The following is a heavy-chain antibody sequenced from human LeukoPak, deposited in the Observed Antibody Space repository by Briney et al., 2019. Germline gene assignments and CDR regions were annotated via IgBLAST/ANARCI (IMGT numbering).Heavy chain of an antibody. J-gene: IGHJ4*02. CDR1: GFTFSRYW. D-gene: IGHD3-22*01. Sequence: GGPLRLSCAASGFTFSRYWMSCLRDAPGGGLEWVANIKQDGSEKYYVHSVKGRFTISRDNAKNSLYLQMNSLRDEDTAMYYCARGPTVTMTPGDFDSWGLGTLVTVSS. V-gene: IGHV3-7*01. CDR2: IKQDGSEK. CDR3: ARGPTVTMTPGDFDS.